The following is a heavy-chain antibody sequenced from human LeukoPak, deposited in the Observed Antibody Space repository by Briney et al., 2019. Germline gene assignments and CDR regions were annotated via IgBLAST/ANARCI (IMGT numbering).Heavy chain of an antibody. CDR2: ITGGSGNR. CDR1: GFNFNDYA. CDR3: VKGQEFLGYIYDF. V-gene: IGHV3-23*01. D-gene: IGHD3-3*01. J-gene: IGHJ4*02. Sequence: PGGSLRLSCAASGFNFNDYAMTWVRQAPGKGLEWVSGITGGSGNRDYGDSVKGRFTISRDNSKSTLFLQMSGLRVEDTAIYFCVKGQEFLGYIYDFWGQGTLVTVSS.